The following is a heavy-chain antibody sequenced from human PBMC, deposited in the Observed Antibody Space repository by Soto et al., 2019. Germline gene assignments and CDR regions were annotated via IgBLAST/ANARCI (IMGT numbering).Heavy chain of an antibody. CDR3: ATWSRSSGYYGGDAFDI. CDR1: GYTLTELS. Sequence: ASVKVSCKVSGYTLTELSMHWVRQAPGKGLEWMGGFDPEDGETIYAQKFQGRVTMTEDTSTDTAYMELSSLRSEDTAVYYCATWSRSSGYYGGDAFDIWGQGTMVTVS. CDR2: FDPEDGET. V-gene: IGHV1-24*01. D-gene: IGHD3-22*01. J-gene: IGHJ3*02.